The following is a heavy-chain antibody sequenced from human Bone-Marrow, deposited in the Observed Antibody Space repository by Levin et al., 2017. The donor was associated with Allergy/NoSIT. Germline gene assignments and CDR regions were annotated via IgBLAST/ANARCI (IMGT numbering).Heavy chain of an antibody. D-gene: IGHD3-22*01. J-gene: IGHJ6*02. CDR3: ARHYYDNSGYSYYYYYYGMDV. V-gene: IGHV3-48*03. CDR1: GFTFSSYE. CDR2: ISSSGRTI. Sequence: GGSLRLSCAASGFTFSSYEMNWVRQAPGKGLEWLSFISSSGRTIYYADSLKGRFTVSRDNAKNSMYLQMNSLRAEDTAVYYCARHYYDNSGYSYYYYYYGMDVWGQGTTVTVSS.